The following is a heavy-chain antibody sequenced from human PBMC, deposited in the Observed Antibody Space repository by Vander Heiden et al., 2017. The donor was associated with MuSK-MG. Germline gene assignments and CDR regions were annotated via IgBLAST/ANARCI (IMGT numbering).Heavy chain of an antibody. Sequence: QVQLQQSGPGLVKPSQTLSLTCAISGYRVSDSGAAWSWVRQSPSRGLEWLGRTYYRSKWYYDYATSVESRITINPDTSKNHVSLHLNSVTTEDTAVYYCARVSSGKTYYFADLWGRGTLVTVSS. V-gene: IGHV6-1*01. CDR3: ARVSSGKTYYFADL. J-gene: IGHJ2*01. CDR2: TYYRSKWYY. D-gene: IGHD3-10*01. CDR1: GYRVSDSGAA.